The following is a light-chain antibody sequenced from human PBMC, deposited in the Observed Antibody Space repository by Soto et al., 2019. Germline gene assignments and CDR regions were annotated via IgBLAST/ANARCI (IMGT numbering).Light chain of an antibody. CDR3: QEYNNLPALT. V-gene: IGKV3-15*01. CDR1: QSVSSN. J-gene: IGKJ4*01. Sequence: EIVMTQSPATLSVSPGERATLSCRANQSVSSNLAWYQQKPGQAPRLLISGASTRATGIPDRFSGSGSGTEFTLTISSLQSEDFAVYYCQEYNNLPALTFGGGTKVDIK. CDR2: GAS.